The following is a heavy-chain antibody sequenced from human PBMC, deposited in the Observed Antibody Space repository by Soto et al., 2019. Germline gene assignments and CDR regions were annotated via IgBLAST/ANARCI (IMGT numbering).Heavy chain of an antibody. Sequence: GGSLRLSCAASGFTFSSYAMHWVRQAPGKGLEWVAVISYDGSNKYYADSVKGRFTISRDNSKNTLYLQMNSLRAEDTAVYYCAREGPLSYYDFWSGYYARYGMDVWGQGTTVTVSS. CDR3: AREGPLSYYDFWSGYYARYGMDV. D-gene: IGHD3-3*01. J-gene: IGHJ6*02. CDR2: ISYDGSNK. V-gene: IGHV3-30-3*01. CDR1: GFTFSSYA.